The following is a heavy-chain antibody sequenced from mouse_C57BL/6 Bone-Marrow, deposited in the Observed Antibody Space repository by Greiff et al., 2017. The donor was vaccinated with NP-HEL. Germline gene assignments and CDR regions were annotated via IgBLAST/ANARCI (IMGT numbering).Heavy chain of an antibody. D-gene: IGHD2-2*01. CDR1: GYTFTNYW. CDR3: ARSSYGYDEGWYFDV. V-gene: IGHV1-63*01. J-gene: IGHJ1*03. CDR2: IYPGGGYT. Sequence: VQLQQSGAELVRPGTSVKMSCKASGYTFTNYWIGWAKQRPGHGLEWIGDIYPGGGYTNYNEKFKGKATLTADKSSSTAYMQFSSLTSEDSAIYYCARSSYGYDEGWYFDVWGTGTTVTVSS.